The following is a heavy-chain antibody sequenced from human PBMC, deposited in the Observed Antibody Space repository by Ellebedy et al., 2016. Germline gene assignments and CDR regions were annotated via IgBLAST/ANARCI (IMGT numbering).Heavy chain of an antibody. CDR1: GGSFSGYY. CDR3: ASSGGGGDTAMVNIFDY. J-gene: IGHJ4*02. D-gene: IGHD5-18*01. CDR2: INHSGST. Sequence: SETLSLXXAVYGGSFSGYYWSWIRQPPGRGLEWIGEINHSGSTNYNPSLKSRVTISVDTSKNQFSLKLSSVTAADTAVYYCASSGGGGDTAMVNIFDYWGQGTLVTVSS. V-gene: IGHV4-34*01.